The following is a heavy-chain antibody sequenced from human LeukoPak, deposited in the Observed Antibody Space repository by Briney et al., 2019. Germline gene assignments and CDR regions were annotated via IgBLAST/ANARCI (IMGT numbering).Heavy chain of an antibody. CDR1: GFAFSNLD. Sequence: PGGSLRLTCAASGFAFSNLDMSWVRQAPGKGLEWVSAISGSGESTYYAESLKGRFTISRDNSKNTLYLQMNGLRVEDTAIYYCARASWVSNADAVSWGQGTLVTVSS. D-gene: IGHD1-1*01. CDR2: ISGSGEST. V-gene: IGHV3-23*01. J-gene: IGHJ4*02. CDR3: ARASWVSNADAVS.